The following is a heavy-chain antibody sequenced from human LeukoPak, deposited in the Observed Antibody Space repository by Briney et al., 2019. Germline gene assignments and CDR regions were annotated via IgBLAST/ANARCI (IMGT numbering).Heavy chain of an antibody. CDR3: ARDLSPYCSGGSCHYYMDV. J-gene: IGHJ6*03. D-gene: IGHD2-15*01. CDR1: GYTFNSYG. CDR2: ISAYNGNT. Sequence: ASVKVSCNASGYTFNSYGISWVRQAPGQGLEWMSWISAYNGNTNYAQKLQDRVTMTTDTFTSTAYMELRSLRSDDTAVYYCARDLSPYCSGGSCHYYMDVWGKGTTVTVSS. V-gene: IGHV1-18*01.